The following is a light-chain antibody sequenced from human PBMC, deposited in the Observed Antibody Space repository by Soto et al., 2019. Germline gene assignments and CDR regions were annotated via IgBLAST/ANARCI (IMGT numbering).Light chain of an antibody. Sequence: QSALTQPASVSGSPGQSITISCTGTSSDGGGYNYVSWYQHHPGKAPKHMLYDVSNRPSGVSNRFSGSKFGNTASLTISGLQAEDEADYYCSSYTTTSVVFGGGTKVTVL. V-gene: IGLV2-14*03. CDR1: SSDGGGYNY. J-gene: IGLJ3*02. CDR2: DVS. CDR3: SSYTTTSVV.